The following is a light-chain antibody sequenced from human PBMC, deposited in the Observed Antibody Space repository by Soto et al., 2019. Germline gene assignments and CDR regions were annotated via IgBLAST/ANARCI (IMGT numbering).Light chain of an antibody. CDR2: DVS. CDR3: SSYTRSSTYV. CDR1: SNDVGGYNY. J-gene: IGLJ1*01. Sequence: QSVLTQPASVSGSPGQSITISCTGTSNDVGGYNYVSWYQQHPGKAPKLMIYDVSNRPSGVSNRFSGSKSANTASLTISGLQTEDESDYYCSSYTRSSTYVFGTGTKVTVL. V-gene: IGLV2-14*03.